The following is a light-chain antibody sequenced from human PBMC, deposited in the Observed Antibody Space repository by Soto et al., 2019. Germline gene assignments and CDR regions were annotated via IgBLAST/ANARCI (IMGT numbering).Light chain of an antibody. CDR2: RSS. V-gene: IGKV3-20*01. Sequence: EIVLTQSPGTLSLSPGERATLSCRASQSITTNYLAWYQQRPGQAPRLLIYRSSSRATGIPDRFSGSGSGTDFTLTISRLEPEDFAVYYCQQYGSSPITFGQGTRLEIK. CDR3: QQYGSSPIT. CDR1: QSITTNY. J-gene: IGKJ5*01.